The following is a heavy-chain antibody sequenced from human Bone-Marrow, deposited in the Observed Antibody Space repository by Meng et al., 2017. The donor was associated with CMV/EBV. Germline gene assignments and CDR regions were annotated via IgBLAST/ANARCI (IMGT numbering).Heavy chain of an antibody. CDR2: INTNTGNP. D-gene: IGHD2-2*01. CDR3: AREGYCSSTSCSIKY. CDR1: GYTFTSYA. J-gene: IGHJ4*02. V-gene: IGHV7-4-1*01. Sequence: ASVKVSCKASGYTFTSYAMNWVRQAPGQGLEWMGWINTNTGNPTYAQGFTGRFVFSLDTSVSTAYLQICSLKAEDTAVYYCAREGYCSSTSCSIKYWGQGTLVTVSS.